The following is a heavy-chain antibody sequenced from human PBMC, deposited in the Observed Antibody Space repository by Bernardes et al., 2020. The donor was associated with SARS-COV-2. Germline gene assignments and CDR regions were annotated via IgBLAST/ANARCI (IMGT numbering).Heavy chain of an antibody. CDR2: TSGYNGYT. CDR1: GYSFTSYG. V-gene: IGHV1-18*01. Sequence: ASVKVSCKTSGYSFTSYGISWVRQAPGQGLEWMGRTSGYNGYTTYSKKFQGRVSMTTDTFTSTGYMELRSLRSDDTAVYYCARITCTSTSCYEYYPYGMDVWGQGTTVTVSS. CDR3: ARITCTSTSCYEYYPYGMDV. J-gene: IGHJ6*02. D-gene: IGHD2-2*01.